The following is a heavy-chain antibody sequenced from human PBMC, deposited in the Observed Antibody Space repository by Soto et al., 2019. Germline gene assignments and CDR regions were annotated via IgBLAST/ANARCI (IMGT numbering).Heavy chain of an antibody. CDR3: ARDSIYYYDSSGYYDTAFYY. D-gene: IGHD3-22*01. V-gene: IGHV1-18*01. Sequence: ASVKVSCKASGYTFTSYGISCVRQAPGQGLEWMGWISAYNGNTNYAQKLQGRVTMTTDTSTSTAYMELRSLRSDDTAVYYCARDSIYYYDSSGYYDTAFYYWGQGNLVTVSS. J-gene: IGHJ4*02. CDR1: GYTFTSYG. CDR2: ISAYNGNT.